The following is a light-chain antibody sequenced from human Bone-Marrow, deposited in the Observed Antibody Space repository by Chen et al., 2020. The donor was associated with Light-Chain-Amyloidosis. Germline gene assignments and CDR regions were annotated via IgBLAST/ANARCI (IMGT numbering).Light chain of an antibody. CDR3: QSADSSGTYEVI. V-gene: IGLV3-25*03. CDR1: DLPTKY. J-gene: IGLJ2*01. CDR2: RDT. Sequence: SYALTQPPSVSVSSGQTARFTCSGDDLPTKYAYWYQQKPGQAPVLVIHRDTERPSGISERFSGSSSGTTATLTISGVQAEDEADYHCQSADSSGTYEVIFGGGTKLTVL.